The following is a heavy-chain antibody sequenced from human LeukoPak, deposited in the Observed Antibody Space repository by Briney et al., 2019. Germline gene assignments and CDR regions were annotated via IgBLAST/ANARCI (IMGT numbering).Heavy chain of an antibody. J-gene: IGHJ4*02. CDR1: GFIFNGYT. CDR3: ARDSSMLRGPLVIYYFDF. D-gene: IGHD3-10*01. Sequence: GGSLRLSCAASGFIFNGYTMHWVRQAPGKGLEWVSLITWDGGSTYYAASVKGRFTISRDNSKNTLYLQMNSLRVEDTAVYYCARDSSMLRGPLVIYYFDFWGQGTLVTVSS. CDR2: ITWDGGST. V-gene: IGHV3-43*01.